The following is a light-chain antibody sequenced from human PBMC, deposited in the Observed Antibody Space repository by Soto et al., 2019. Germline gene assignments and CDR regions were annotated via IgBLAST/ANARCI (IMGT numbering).Light chain of an antibody. Sequence: IQRTQSPSTLSATVGKRVTITCRASQSVSNWLARYQQKPGKAPKVLIYDVSSLDRGVPSRFSGSGSGTEFILTISSLQPDDFATYYCQHYNSYSEAFGQGTKVDI. CDR3: QHYNSYSEA. J-gene: IGKJ1*01. CDR2: DVS. V-gene: IGKV1-5*01. CDR1: QSVSNW.